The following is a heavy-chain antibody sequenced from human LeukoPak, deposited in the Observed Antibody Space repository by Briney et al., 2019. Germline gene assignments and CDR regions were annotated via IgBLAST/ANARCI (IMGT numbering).Heavy chain of an antibody. Sequence: SQTLSLTCTVSGGSISSGDYYWSWIRQPPGKGLEWIGYNYYSGSTYYNPSLKSRVTISVDTSKNQFSLKLSSVTAADTAVYYCASGYSYGYPCGDWGQGTLVTVSS. D-gene: IGHD5-18*01. CDR2: NYYSGST. J-gene: IGHJ4*02. V-gene: IGHV4-30-4*01. CDR1: GGSISSGDYY. CDR3: ASGYSYGYPCGD.